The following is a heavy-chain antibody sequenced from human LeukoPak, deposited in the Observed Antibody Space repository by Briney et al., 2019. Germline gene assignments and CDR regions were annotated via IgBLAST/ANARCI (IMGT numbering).Heavy chain of an antibody. CDR1: GYTFTSYD. J-gene: IGHJ6*02. CDR3: ARGPLIVVVPAASQYYYYYGMDV. Sequence: GASVKVSCKASGYTFTSYDINWVRQATGQGLEWMGWMSPNSGNTGYAQKFQGRVTMTRNTSISTAYMELSSLRSEDTAVYYCARGPLIVVVPAASQYYYYYGMDVWGQGTTVTVSS. D-gene: IGHD2-2*01. CDR2: MSPNSGNT. V-gene: IGHV1-8*01.